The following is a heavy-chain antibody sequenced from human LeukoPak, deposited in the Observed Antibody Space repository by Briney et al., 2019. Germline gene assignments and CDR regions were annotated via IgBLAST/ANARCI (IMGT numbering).Heavy chain of an antibody. CDR2: IYYSGST. J-gene: IGHJ4*02. D-gene: IGHD3-10*01. CDR3: ARAKDYYYGSGSYYHFDY. Sequence: SETLSLTCTVSGGSISSGGYYWSWIRQHPGKGLEWIVYIYYSGSTNYNPSLKSRVTISVDTSKNQFSLKLSSVTAADTAVYYCARAKDYYYGSGSYYHFDYWGQGTLVTVSS. V-gene: IGHV4-31*03. CDR1: GGSISSGGYY.